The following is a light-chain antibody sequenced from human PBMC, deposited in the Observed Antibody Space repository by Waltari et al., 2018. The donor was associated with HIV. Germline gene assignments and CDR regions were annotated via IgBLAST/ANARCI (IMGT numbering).Light chain of an antibody. CDR1: ENINNF. J-gene: IGKJ3*01. CDR3: RQTYNPPLT. Sequence: DIQMTQSPFFLSASVGDRVTVTCRASENINNFVNWFQQKPGRAPILLIYRASTLQRGVPPRFSGRGSGTDFTLTISGLQPEDFATYYCRQTYNPPLTFGPGTKVDIK. CDR2: RAS. V-gene: IGKV1-39*01.